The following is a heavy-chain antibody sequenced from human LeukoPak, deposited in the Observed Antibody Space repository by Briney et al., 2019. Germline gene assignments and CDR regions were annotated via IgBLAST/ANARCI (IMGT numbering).Heavy chain of an antibody. D-gene: IGHD3-10*01. V-gene: IGHV3-23*01. Sequence: GGSLRLSCAASGFTFSSYAMSWVRQAPGKGLEWVSAISGSGGSTYYADSVKGRFTISRDNAKNSLYLQMNSLRAEDTAVYYCARGRSAGIYYWGQGTLVTVSS. J-gene: IGHJ4*02. CDR2: ISGSGGST. CDR1: GFTFSSYA. CDR3: ARGRSAGIYY.